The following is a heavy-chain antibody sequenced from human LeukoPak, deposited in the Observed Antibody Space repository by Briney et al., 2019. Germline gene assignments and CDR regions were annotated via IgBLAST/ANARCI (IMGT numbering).Heavy chain of an antibody. CDR1: GYTFTSYD. J-gene: IGHJ3*02. V-gene: IGHV1-8*03. Sequence: ASVKVSCKASGYTFTSYDINWVRQATGQGLEWMGWMNPNSGNTGYAQKFQGRVTITRNTSISTAYMELSSLRSEDTAVYYCAVNSRFLEWPDAFDIWGQGTMVTVSS. CDR2: MNPNSGNT. D-gene: IGHD3-3*01. CDR3: AVNSRFLEWPDAFDI.